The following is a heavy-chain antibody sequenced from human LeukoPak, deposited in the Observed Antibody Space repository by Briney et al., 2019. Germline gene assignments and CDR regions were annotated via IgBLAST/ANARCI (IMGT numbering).Heavy chain of an antibody. Sequence: SETLSLTCAVYGGSFSGYYWSWIRQPPGKGLEWIGEINHSGSTNYNPSLKSRVTISVDTSKNQFSLKLSPVTAADTAVYYCARGRYCSGGSCYHNYYYYYGMDVWGQGTTVTVSS. CDR2: INHSGST. V-gene: IGHV4-34*01. CDR1: GGSFSGYY. D-gene: IGHD2-15*01. CDR3: ARGRYCSGGSCYHNYYYYYGMDV. J-gene: IGHJ6*02.